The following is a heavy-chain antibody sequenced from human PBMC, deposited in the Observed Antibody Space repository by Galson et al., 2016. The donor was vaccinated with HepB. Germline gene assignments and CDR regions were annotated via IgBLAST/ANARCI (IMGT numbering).Heavy chain of an antibody. D-gene: IGHD6-13*01. CDR2: IKPDGSES. CDR3: ARRGSKEKGYFDL. V-gene: IGHV3-7*04. CDR1: GFTFSRYW. J-gene: IGHJ2*01. Sequence: SLRLSCAASGFTFSRYWMSWVRQAPGKGLEWVANIKPDGSESYYADSVKGRFTLSRDNARNSLYLQMNSLRAEDTAVYYCARRGSKEKGYFDLWGRGTLVTVSS.